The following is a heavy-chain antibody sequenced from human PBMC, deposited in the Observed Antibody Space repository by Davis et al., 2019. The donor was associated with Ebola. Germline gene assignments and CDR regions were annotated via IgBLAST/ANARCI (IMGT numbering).Heavy chain of an antibody. D-gene: IGHD6-13*01. CDR1: GFTFSDYY. V-gene: IGHV3-11*04. CDR2: ISSSGSTI. J-gene: IGHJ5*02. Sequence: GESLKISCAASGFTFSDYYMSWIRQAPGKGLEWVSYISSSGSTIYYADSVKGRFTISRDNAKNSLYLQMNSLRAEDTAVYYCAALYSSSWYSFDPWGQGTLVTVSS. CDR3: AALYSSSWYSFDP.